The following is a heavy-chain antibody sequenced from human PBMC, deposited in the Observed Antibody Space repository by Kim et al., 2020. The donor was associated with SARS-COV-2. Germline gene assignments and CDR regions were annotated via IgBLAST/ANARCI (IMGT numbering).Heavy chain of an antibody. V-gene: IGHV3-9*01. J-gene: IGHJ4*02. CDR3: AFGNVGTVTTYFLF. D-gene: IGHD4-17*01. Sequence: ADSVKGRFTISRDNAKNSLYLQMNSLRAEDTALYYCAFGNVGTVTTYFLFWGQGTLVTVSS.